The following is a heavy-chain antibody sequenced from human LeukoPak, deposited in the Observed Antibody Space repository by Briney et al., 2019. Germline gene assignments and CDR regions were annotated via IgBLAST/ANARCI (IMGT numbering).Heavy chain of an antibody. CDR1: GFLFNSYW. CDR3: ARGRDVDS. J-gene: IGHJ5*01. Sequence: GGSLRLSCITSGFLFNSYWMSWVRQAPGKGLEWVANENQDGSEIHYVDSVKGRFIMSRDNAKNSFYLQMSSLRVEDTAVYYCARGRDVDSWGQGTLVTVSS. CDR2: ENQDGSEI. V-gene: IGHV3-7*03.